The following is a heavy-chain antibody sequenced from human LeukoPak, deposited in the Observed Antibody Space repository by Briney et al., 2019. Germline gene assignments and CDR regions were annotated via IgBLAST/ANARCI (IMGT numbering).Heavy chain of an antibody. J-gene: IGHJ4*02. Sequence: SETLSLTCAVYGGSFSGYYWSWIRQPPGKGLEWIGEINHSGSTNYNPSLKSRVTISVGTSKNQFSLKLSSVTAADTAVYYCARRPTYYYDSSGYYYASFDYWGQGTLVTVSS. CDR1: GGSFSGYY. V-gene: IGHV4-34*01. D-gene: IGHD3-22*01. CDR2: INHSGST. CDR3: ARRPTYYYDSSGYYYASFDY.